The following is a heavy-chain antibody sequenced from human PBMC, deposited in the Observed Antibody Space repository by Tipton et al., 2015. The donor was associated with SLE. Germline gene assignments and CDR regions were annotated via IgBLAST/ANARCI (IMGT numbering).Heavy chain of an antibody. CDR3: ARAGRAWNLFDY. Sequence: TLSLTCTVSGGSISSGGYYWSWIRQHPGKGLEWIGYIYYSGSTYYNPSLKSRVTISVDTSKNQFSLKLNSVTAADTAVYYCARAGRAWNLFDYWGQGTLVTVSS. D-gene: IGHD1-1*01. J-gene: IGHJ4*02. V-gene: IGHV4-31*03. CDR1: GGSISSGGYY. CDR2: IYYSGST.